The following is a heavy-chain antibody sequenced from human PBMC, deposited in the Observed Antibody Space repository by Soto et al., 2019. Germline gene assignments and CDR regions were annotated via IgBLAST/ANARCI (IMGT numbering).Heavy chain of an antibody. J-gene: IGHJ6*02. CDR3: ARGLDIVADSGYYYYGMDG. D-gene: IGHD5-12*01. Sequence: GASVKVSCKASGYTFTGYYMHWVRQAPGQGLEWMGWINPNSGGTNYAQKFQGRVTMTRDTSISTAYLELSRLRSDDTAVYYCARGLDIVADSGYYYYGMDGWGQVTTVTVSS. CDR2: INPNSGGT. CDR1: GYTFTGYY. V-gene: IGHV1-2*02.